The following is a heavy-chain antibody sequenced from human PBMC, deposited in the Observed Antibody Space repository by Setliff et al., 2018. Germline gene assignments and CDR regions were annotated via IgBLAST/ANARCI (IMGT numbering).Heavy chain of an antibody. D-gene: IGHD1-20*01. Sequence: QAGGSLRLSCAASGFIFSRYSMNWVRQAPGKGLEWVSYISSISDTLYYADSVEGRFTISRDSAKNTLSLQMNSLRVEDTAVYYCARETITGTRSFDYWGQGTLVTVSS. CDR3: ARETITGTRSFDY. V-gene: IGHV3-48*01. CDR2: ISSISDTL. CDR1: GFIFSRYS. J-gene: IGHJ4*02.